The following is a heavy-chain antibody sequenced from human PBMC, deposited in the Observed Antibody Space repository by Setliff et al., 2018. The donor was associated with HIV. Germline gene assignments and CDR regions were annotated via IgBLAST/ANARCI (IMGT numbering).Heavy chain of an antibody. CDR3: AREIFPQGIVVVFDAFDI. D-gene: IGHD3-22*01. V-gene: IGHV1-18*01. CDR2: ISAYNGDT. Sequence: ASVKVSCKASGYIFNSYGITWVRQAPGQGLEWMGWISAYNGDTNYAQKVQGRVTMTTDTSTSTAYMELRSLRSDDTAVYYCAREIFPQGIVVVFDAFDIWGQGTMVTVSS. J-gene: IGHJ3*02. CDR1: GYIFNSYG.